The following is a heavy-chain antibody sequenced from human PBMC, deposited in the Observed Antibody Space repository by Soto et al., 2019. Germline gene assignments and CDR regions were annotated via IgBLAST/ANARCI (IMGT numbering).Heavy chain of an antibody. CDR3: AKNQERELPRVIDF. CDR1: GLTFSNYA. CDR2: MSGSSSTT. D-gene: IGHD1-7*01. Sequence: GGSLTLSCATSGLTFSNYAMSWVRQAPGGGLGWVSSMSGSSSTTYYADSVRGRFTITRDRSKNTLYLQMSSLRAEDTALYYCAKNQERELPRVIDFWGQGTLVTVSS. J-gene: IGHJ4*02. V-gene: IGHV3-23*01.